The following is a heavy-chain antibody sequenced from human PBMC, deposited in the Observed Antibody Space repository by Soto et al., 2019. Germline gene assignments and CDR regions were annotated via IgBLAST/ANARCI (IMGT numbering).Heavy chain of an antibody. CDR3: ARDLRGSDIVVVPAALHFDY. CDR1: GFTFGYYW. V-gene: IGHV3-33*08. CDR2: IWYDGSNK. J-gene: IGHJ4*02. Sequence: GGSLRLSCAASGFTFGYYWMSWVRQAPGKGLEWVAVIWYDGSNKYYADSVKGRFTISRDNSKNTLYLQMNSLRAEDTAVYYCARDLRGSDIVVVPAALHFDYWGQGTLVTVSS. D-gene: IGHD2-2*01.